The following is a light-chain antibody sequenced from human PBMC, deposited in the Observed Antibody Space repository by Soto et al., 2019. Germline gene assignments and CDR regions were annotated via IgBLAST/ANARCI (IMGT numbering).Light chain of an antibody. CDR2: KVS. J-gene: IGKJ5*01. V-gene: IGKV2-30*01. Sequence: DVVLTQSPLSLPVTLGQPASISCRSSQSLVYGDGNTFLNWFQQIPGQSPRRLIYKVSNRDSGVPDRFSGSGSGTDFQLKISRVEAEDVGVYYCMKGTHWHPITFGQGTRLEIK. CDR3: MKGTHWHPIT. CDR1: QSLVYGDGNTF.